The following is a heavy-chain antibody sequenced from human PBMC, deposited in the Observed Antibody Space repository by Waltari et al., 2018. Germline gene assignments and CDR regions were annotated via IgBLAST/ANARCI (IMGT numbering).Heavy chain of an antibody. CDR1: VGSLIRYY. J-gene: IGHJ5*02. CDR2: IYYSGST. D-gene: IGHD1-1*01. CDR3: ARVEGWFDP. V-gene: IGHV4-59*01. Sequence: QVQLQESRPGLVKPSETLSLPVSVPVGSLIRYYWSWIRQPPGKGLEWIGYIYYSGSTNYNPSLKSRVTISVDTSKNQFSLKLSSVTAADTAVYYCARVEGWFDPWGQGTLVTVSS.